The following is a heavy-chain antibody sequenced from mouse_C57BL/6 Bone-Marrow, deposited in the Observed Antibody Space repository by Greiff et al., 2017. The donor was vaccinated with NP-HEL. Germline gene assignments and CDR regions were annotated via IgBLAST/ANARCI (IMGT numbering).Heavy chain of an antibody. Sequence: QVQLKESGPGLVAPSQSLSISCTVSGFSLTSYGVDWVRQPPGKGLEWLGVIWGGGSTNYNYALMSRLSICKDNSKSQVFLRMNSLQTDDTVMYYCAILPFAYWGQGTLVTVSA. CDR3: AILPFAY. CDR1: GFSLTSYG. D-gene: IGHD1-1*01. CDR2: IWGGGST. J-gene: IGHJ3*01. V-gene: IGHV2-9*01.